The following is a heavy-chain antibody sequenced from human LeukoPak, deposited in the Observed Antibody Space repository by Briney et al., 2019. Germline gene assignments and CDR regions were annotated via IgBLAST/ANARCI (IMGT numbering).Heavy chain of an antibody. CDR2: ISYDESEK. CDR1: GVTFSNYG. D-gene: IGHD6-25*01. CDR3: ATGSSDF. V-gene: IGHV3-30*03. J-gene: IGHJ4*02. Sequence: GRSLRLSCADSGVTFSNYGTQWVRQAPGKGLEWVALISYDESEKYYADSVKGRFTISRDNSKNTLYLQMNSLRAEDTAVYYCATGSSDFWGQGTLVTVSS.